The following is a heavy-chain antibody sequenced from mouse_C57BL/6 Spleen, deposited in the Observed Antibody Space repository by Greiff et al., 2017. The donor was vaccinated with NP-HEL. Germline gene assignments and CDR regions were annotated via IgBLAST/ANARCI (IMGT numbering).Heavy chain of an antibody. D-gene: IGHD2-3*01. Sequence: VQLQQSGPELVKPGASVKISCKASGYSFTGYYMNWVKQSPEKSLEWIGEINPSTGGTTYNQKVKAKATLTVDKSSSTAYMQLKSLTSEDSAVYYCARRGDDGYYYFDYWGQGTTLTVSS. CDR1: GYSFTGYY. CDR3: ARRGDDGYYYFDY. V-gene: IGHV1-42*01. J-gene: IGHJ2*01. CDR2: INPSTGGT.